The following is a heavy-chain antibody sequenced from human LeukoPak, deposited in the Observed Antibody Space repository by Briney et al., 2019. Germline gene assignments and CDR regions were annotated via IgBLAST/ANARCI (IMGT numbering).Heavy chain of an antibody. D-gene: IGHD2-2*01. CDR3: ARVRYCSSTTCRGAFDI. J-gene: IGHJ3*02. V-gene: IGHV3-72*01. CDR2: TRNKANSYTT. CDR1: GFTFSDHY. Sequence: PGGSLRLSCAASGFTFSDHYMDWVRQAPGKGLEWVGRTRNKANSYTTEYAASVKDRFTISRDDSEKSLYLQMNGLKTEDTAVYYCARVRYCSSTTCRGAFDIWGQGTMVIVSS.